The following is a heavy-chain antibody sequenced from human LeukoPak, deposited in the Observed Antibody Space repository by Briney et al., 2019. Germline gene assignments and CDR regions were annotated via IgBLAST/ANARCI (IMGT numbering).Heavy chain of an antibody. D-gene: IGHD6-13*01. V-gene: IGHV1-8*01. CDR2: MNPNSGNT. CDR1: GYTFTSYD. J-gene: IGHJ5*02. Sequence: GASVKVSCKASGYTFTSYDINWVRQATGQGLEWMGWMNPNSGNTGYAQKFQGRVTMTRNTSISTAYMELSSLGSEDTAVYYCARGVIAAAGTDWFDPWGQGTLVTVSS. CDR3: ARGVIAAAGTDWFDP.